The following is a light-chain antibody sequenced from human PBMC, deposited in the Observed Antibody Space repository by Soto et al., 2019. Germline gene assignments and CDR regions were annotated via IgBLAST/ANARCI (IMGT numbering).Light chain of an antibody. CDR2: AAS. V-gene: IGKV1-9*01. J-gene: IGKJ1*01. CDR1: QGISSY. Sequence: IQLTQSPSSLSASVGDRVTITCRASQGISSYLAWYQQKPGKAPKLLIYAASTLQSGVPSRFSGSGSGTDFTLTISSLQPEDSATYYCQQLNSYPVTFGQGTKVEIK. CDR3: QQLNSYPVT.